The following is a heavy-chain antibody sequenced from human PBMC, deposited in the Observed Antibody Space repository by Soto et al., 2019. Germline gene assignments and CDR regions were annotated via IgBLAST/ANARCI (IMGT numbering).Heavy chain of an antibody. Sequence: GGSLRLSCAASGVTFSSYAMSWVRQAPGKGLEWVSVISGSGDSTYYADSVKGRFTISRDNSKNTLYLQMNSLRAEDTAVYYCAKDRISYFDYWGQGTLVTVSS. CDR3: AKDRISYFDY. CDR1: GVTFSSYA. CDR2: ISGSGDST. J-gene: IGHJ4*02. V-gene: IGHV3-23*01.